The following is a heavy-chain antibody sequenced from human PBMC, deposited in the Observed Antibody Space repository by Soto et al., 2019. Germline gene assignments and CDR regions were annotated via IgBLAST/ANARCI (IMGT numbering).Heavy chain of an antibody. Sequence: ASVKVSWKASCYTFTSYGISWVRQAPGQGLEWMGWISAYNGNTNYAQKLQGRVTMTTDTSTSTAYMELRSLRSDDTAVYYWARGAATETTYSYYYYGMDVWGQGTTVTVSS. CDR2: ISAYNGNT. J-gene: IGHJ6*02. D-gene: IGHD1-7*01. CDR3: ARGAATETTYSYYYYGMDV. V-gene: IGHV1-18*01. CDR1: CYTFTSYG.